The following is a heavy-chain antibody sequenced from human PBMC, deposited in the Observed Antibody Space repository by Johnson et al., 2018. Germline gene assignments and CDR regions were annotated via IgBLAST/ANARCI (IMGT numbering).Heavy chain of an antibody. Sequence: VQLVESGGGVVKPGRSLRLPCTASGFPFSVYGMHWVRQATGRGLEWVAVIWHGGSNAEYADSVKGRIIMSRDNSKTTLYLQMNSLRAEETTVYFCGGDFSAKRDPDVWGQGTTVTVSS. J-gene: IGHJ6*02. CDR3: GGDFSAKRDPDV. CDR1: GFPFSVYG. D-gene: IGHD4/OR15-4a*01. CDR2: IWHGGSNA. V-gene: IGHV3-33*01.